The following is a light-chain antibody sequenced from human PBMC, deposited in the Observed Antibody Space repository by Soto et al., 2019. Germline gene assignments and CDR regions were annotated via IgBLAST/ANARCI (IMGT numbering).Light chain of an antibody. CDR1: SSDVGAYDY. CDR2: EVS. J-gene: IGLJ3*02. V-gene: IGLV2-14*01. CDR3: SSYTSNRTLV. Sequence: QSALTQPASVSGSPGQSITISCTGTSSDVGAYDYVSWYQQHPDKAPKLTIFEVSDRPSGVSNRFSGSNSGNTASLTISGLQAEDEADYFCSSYTSNRTLVFGGGTQLTVL.